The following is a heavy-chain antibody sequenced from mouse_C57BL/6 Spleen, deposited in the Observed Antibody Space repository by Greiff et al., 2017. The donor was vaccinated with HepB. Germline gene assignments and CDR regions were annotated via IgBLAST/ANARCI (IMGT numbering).Heavy chain of an antibody. CDR2: INPSNGGT. D-gene: IGHD1-1*01. CDR3: ARSITTVVDAMDY. J-gene: IGHJ4*01. V-gene: IGHV1-53*01. Sequence: QVQLQQPGTELVKPGASVKLSCKASGYTFTSYWMHWVKQRPGQGLEWIGNINPSNGGTNYNEKFKSKATPTVDKSSSTAYMQRSSLTSEDSAVYYCARSITTVVDAMDYWGQGTSVTVSS. CDR1: GYTFTSYW.